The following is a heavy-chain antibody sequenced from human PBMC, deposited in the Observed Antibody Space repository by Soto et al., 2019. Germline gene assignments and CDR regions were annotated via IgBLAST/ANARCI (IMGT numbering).Heavy chain of an antibody. V-gene: IGHV4-34*01. D-gene: IGHD3-22*01. Sequence: QVQLQQWGDGLLKPSETLSLTCAVYGGSFSSYYWNWIRPSPGKGLEWLGDINRIGSANYNPSLTGRVTMSVDSSKNQFYRRWTTGTAADTARYYWARGGVDRSRGSTGKRTWLDPWGQGTLVIVS. CDR2: INRIGSA. CDR3: ARGGVDRSRGSTGKRTWLDP. J-gene: IGHJ5*02. CDR1: GGSFSSYY.